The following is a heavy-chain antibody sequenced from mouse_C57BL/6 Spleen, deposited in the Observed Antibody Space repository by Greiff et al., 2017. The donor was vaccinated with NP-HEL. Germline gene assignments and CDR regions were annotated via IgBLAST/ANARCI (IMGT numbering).Heavy chain of an antibody. V-gene: IGHV5-9-1*02. Sequence: EVKLVESGEGLVKPGGSPKLSCAASGFTFSSYAMSWVRQTPEKRLEWVAYISSGGDYIYYADTVKGRFTISRDNARNTLYLQMSSLKSEDTAMYYCTRGGSDYYGSSYCWYFDVWGTGTTVTVSS. CDR1: GFTFSSYA. CDR2: ISSGGDYI. CDR3: TRGGSDYYGSSYCWYFDV. D-gene: IGHD1-1*01. J-gene: IGHJ1*03.